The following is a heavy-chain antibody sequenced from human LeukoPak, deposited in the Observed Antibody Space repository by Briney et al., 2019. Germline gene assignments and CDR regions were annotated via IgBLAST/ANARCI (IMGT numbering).Heavy chain of an antibody. Sequence: SETLSLTCTVSGGSISSSSYYWGWIRQPPGKGLEWIGSIYYSGSTYYNPSLKSRVTISVDTSKNQFSLKLSSVTAADTAVYYCARRSYYDSSGYYPDWGQGTLVSVSS. J-gene: IGHJ4*02. CDR3: ARRSYYDSSGYYPD. CDR2: IYYSGST. V-gene: IGHV4-39*01. D-gene: IGHD3-22*01. CDR1: GGSISSSSYY.